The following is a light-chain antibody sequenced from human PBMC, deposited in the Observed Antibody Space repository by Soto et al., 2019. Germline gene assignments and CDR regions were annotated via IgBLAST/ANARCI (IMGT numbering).Light chain of an antibody. V-gene: IGLV8-61*01. Sequence: QTVVTQEPSFSVSPGGTVTLTCGLSSGSVSTSYYPSWYQQTPGQAPRTLIYSTNTRSSGVPDRFSGSILGNKAALTITGAQADDESDYYCVLYMGSGICVFGGGTKVNVL. CDR2: STN. J-gene: IGLJ3*02. CDR1: SGSVSTSYY. CDR3: VLYMGSGICV.